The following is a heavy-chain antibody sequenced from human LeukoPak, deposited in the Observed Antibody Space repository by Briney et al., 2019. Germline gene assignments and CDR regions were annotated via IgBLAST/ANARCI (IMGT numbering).Heavy chain of an antibody. J-gene: IGHJ4*02. V-gene: IGHV3-30-3*01. Sequence: PGGSLRLSCAASGFTFSSYAMHWVRQAPGKGLEWVAVISYDGSNKYYADSMKGRFTISRDNSKNTLYLQMNSLRAEDTAVYYCANPPRWELPGLWGQGTLVTVSS. D-gene: IGHD1-26*01. CDR2: ISYDGSNK. CDR3: ANPPRWELPGL. CDR1: GFTFSSYA.